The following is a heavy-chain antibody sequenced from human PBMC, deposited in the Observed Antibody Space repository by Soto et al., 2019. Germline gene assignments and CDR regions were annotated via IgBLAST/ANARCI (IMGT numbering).Heavy chain of an antibody. D-gene: IGHD3-3*01. CDR3: AKIYDFWSGSNWFDP. CDR1: GDSFSTYQ. CDR2: IYDSGST. V-gene: IGHV4-59*01. Sequence: QVQLQESGPGLVRPSETLSLTCTVSGDSFSTYQWSWIRQPPGKGLEWIGYIYDSGSTSYNPSLKSRVTISVDTSQNQFSLKLNSVTAADTAVYYCAKIYDFWSGSNWFDPWGQGTLVTVSS. J-gene: IGHJ5*02.